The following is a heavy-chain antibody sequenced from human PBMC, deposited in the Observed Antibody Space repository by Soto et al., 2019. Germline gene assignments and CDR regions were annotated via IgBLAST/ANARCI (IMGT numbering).Heavy chain of an antibody. Sequence: EVQLVESGGGLVQPGGSLRLSCAGSGFTFSNYWMHWVRQAPGKGLEWVSRIDHDGPTDYADSVRGRFTISRDNAENTLYLQMNILRPDATAVYYCVRDSHGDYWGQGTLVTVSS. CDR3: VRDSHGDY. V-gene: IGHV3-74*01. CDR2: IDHDGPT. J-gene: IGHJ4*02. CDR1: GFTFSNYW.